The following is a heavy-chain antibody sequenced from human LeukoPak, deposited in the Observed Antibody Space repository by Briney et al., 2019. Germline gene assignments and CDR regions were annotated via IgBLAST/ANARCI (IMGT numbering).Heavy chain of an antibody. Sequence: SETLSLTCAVSGGSFSGHYWNWIRQPPGKGLEWIGEINHSGSTNYNPSLKSRVTISVDTSKNQFSLKLSSVTAADTAVYYCARLTKNDSGSFRFGKKKRGYMDVWGKGTTVTISS. J-gene: IGHJ6*04. V-gene: IGHV4-34*01. CDR1: GGSFSGHY. CDR3: ARLTKNDSGSFRFGKKKRGYMDV. CDR2: INHSGST. D-gene: IGHD3-10*01.